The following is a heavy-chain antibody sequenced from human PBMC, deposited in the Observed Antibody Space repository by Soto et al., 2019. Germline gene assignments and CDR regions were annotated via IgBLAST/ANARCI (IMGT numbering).Heavy chain of an antibody. CDR2: ISGSGGST. D-gene: IGHD6-19*01. CDR1: GFTFSSYA. CDR3: AKPIHDSSGWYDAFDI. V-gene: IGHV3-23*01. J-gene: IGHJ3*02. Sequence: GGSLRLSCAASGFTFSSYAMSWVRQAPGKGLEWVSAISGSGGSTYYADSVKGRSTISRDNSKNTLYLQMNSLRAEDTAVYYCAKPIHDSSGWYDAFDIWGQGTMVTVSS.